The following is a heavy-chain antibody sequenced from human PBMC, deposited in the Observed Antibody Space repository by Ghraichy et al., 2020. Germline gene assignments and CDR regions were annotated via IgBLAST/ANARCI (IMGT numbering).Heavy chain of an antibody. D-gene: IGHD6-13*01. CDR2: ISGSGGST. J-gene: IGHJ6*02. CDR1: GFTFSSYA. V-gene: IGHV3-23*01. Sequence: GGSLRLSCAASGFTFSSYAMSWVRQAPGKGLEWVSAISGSGGSTYYADSVKGRFTISRDNSKNTLYLQMNSLRAEDTAVYYCGLTPHSSSWYMNYYYYGMDVWGQGTTVTVSS. CDR3: GLTPHSSSWYMNYYYYGMDV.